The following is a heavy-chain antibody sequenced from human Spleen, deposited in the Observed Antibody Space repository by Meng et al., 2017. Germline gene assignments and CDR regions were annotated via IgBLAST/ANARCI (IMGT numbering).Heavy chain of an antibody. Sequence: SLKISCAASGFTFDDYAMHWVRQAPGKGLEWVSGISWNSGSIGYADSVKGRFTISRDNAKNSLYLQMNSLRAEDMALYYCAKDKGGVVGSIDYWGQGTLVTVSS. J-gene: IGHJ4*02. CDR3: AKDKGGVVGSIDY. CDR1: GFTFDDYA. D-gene: IGHD2-15*01. V-gene: IGHV3-9*03. CDR2: ISWNSGSI.